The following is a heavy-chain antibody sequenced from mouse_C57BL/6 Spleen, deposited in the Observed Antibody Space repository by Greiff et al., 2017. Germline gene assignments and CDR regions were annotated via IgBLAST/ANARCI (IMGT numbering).Heavy chain of an antibody. V-gene: IGHV3-6*01. Sequence: DAQLQESGPGLVKPSQSLSLTCSVTGYSITSGYYWNWIRQFPGNKLEWMGYISYDGSNNYNPSLKNRISITRDTSKNQFFLKLNSVTTEDTATYYCARIDGNYGWFAYWGQGTLVTVSA. CDR1: GYSITSGYY. CDR3: ARIDGNYGWFAY. D-gene: IGHD2-1*01. J-gene: IGHJ3*01. CDR2: ISYDGSN.